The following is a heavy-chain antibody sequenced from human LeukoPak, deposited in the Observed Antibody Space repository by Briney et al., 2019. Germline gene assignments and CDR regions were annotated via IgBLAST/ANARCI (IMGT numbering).Heavy chain of an antibody. V-gene: IGHV1-18*01. J-gene: IGHJ6*02. CDR3: ARGVVPAAISGYFYYGVDV. CDR1: GYTFTSYG. Sequence: VASVKVSCKASGYTFTSYGISWVRQAPGQGLEWMGWISAYNGNTNYAQKLQGRVTMTTDTSTSTAYMELRRLRSDDTAVYYCARGVVPAAISGYFYYGVDVWGQGTTVTVTS. CDR2: ISAYNGNT. D-gene: IGHD2-2*01.